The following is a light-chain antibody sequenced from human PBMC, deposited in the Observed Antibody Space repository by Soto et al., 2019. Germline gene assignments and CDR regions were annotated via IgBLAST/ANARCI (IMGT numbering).Light chain of an antibody. CDR1: QNVSTY. CDR3: QQRTNWLT. Sequence: EIVLTQSPATLSLSPGERATLSCRASQNVSTYLAWYQQKPGQAPRFLIYDASNRATGIPARFSGSGSGTDFTLTISSLEPEDFAVYYCQQRTNWLTFGPGTKLDIK. J-gene: IGKJ3*01. V-gene: IGKV3-11*01. CDR2: DAS.